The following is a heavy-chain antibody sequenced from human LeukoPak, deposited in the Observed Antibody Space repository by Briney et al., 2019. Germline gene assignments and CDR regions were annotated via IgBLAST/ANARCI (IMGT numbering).Heavy chain of an antibody. Sequence: PSETLSLTCAVYGGSFSGYYWSWIRQPPGKGLEWIGEINHSGSTNYNPSLKSRVTISVDTSKNQFSLKLSSVTAADTAVYYCARLPRYYYDSSGPYYFDYWGQGTLVTVSS. CDR3: ARLPRYYYDSSGPYYFDY. D-gene: IGHD3-22*01. V-gene: IGHV4-34*01. J-gene: IGHJ4*02. CDR2: INHSGST. CDR1: GGSFSGYY.